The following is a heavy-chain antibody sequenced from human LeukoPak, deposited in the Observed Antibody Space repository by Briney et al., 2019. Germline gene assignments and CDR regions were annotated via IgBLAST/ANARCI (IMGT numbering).Heavy chain of an antibody. Sequence: SETLSLTCTVSGGSISSYYWSWIRQPPGKGLEWIGYIYTSGSTNYNPSLKSRVTISVDTSKNQFSLKLSSVTAADTAVYYCARVLSSGWYLGHNWFDPWGQGTLVTVSS. CDR1: GGSISSYY. J-gene: IGHJ5*02. CDR3: ARVLSSGWYLGHNWFDP. D-gene: IGHD6-19*01. V-gene: IGHV4-4*09. CDR2: IYTSGST.